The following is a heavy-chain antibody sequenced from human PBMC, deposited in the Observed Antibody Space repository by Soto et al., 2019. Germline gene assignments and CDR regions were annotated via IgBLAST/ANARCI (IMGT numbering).Heavy chain of an antibody. CDR3: ARARGLVRGVIDYYYYYMDV. J-gene: IGHJ6*03. Sequence: GASVKVSCTASGYTFTSYDINWVRQATGQGLEWMGWMNPNSGNTGYAQKFQGRVTMTRNTSISTAYMELSSLRSEDTAVYYCARARGLVRGVIDYYYYYMDVWGKGTTVTVSS. V-gene: IGHV1-8*01. CDR1: GYTFTSYD. D-gene: IGHD3-10*01. CDR2: MNPNSGNT.